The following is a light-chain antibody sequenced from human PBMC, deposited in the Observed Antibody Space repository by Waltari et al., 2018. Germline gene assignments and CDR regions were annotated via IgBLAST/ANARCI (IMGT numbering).Light chain of an antibody. Sequence: QSALTQPASVSGSPGQSITISCTGTSSDVGNYKYVSWYQQKPGKAPKLMIYDVSNRPAGVSYRFSGSKSGNTASLTISGLQAEDEADYYCSSYTSSSFFVFGSGTTVTVL. CDR3: SSYTSSSFFV. V-gene: IGLV2-14*03. CDR2: DVS. CDR1: SSDVGNYKY. J-gene: IGLJ1*01.